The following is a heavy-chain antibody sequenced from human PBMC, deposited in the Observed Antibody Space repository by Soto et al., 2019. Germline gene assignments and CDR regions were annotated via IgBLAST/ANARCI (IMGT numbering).Heavy chain of an antibody. CDR1: GYTFTSYG. CDR2: ISAYNGNT. CDR3: ARDVGPYNWNPFDY. Sequence: ASVKVSCKASGYTFTSYGISWVRQAPGQGLEWMGWISAYNGNTNYAQKLQGRVTMTTDTSTSTAYMELRSLRSDDTAVYYCARDVGPYNWNPFDYWGQGTLVTVSS. J-gene: IGHJ4*02. V-gene: IGHV1-18*01. D-gene: IGHD1-20*01.